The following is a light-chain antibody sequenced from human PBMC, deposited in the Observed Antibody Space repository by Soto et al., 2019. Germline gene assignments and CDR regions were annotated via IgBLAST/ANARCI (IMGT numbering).Light chain of an antibody. V-gene: IGKV3-15*01. J-gene: IGKJ1*01. Sequence: EIVMTQSPATLSVSPGERAILSCRASQSVSSNLAWYQQKPGQAPRLLIYGASTRATGIPARFSGSGSGTEFTLTISSLQSEDFAVYYCQQYNNWPPMAFGQGTMVEIK. CDR3: QQYNNWPPMA. CDR1: QSVSSN. CDR2: GAS.